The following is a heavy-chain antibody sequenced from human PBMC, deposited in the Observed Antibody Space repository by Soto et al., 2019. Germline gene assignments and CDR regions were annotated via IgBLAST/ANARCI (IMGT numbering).Heavy chain of an antibody. V-gene: IGHV3-30*18. Sequence: GGSLRLSCAASGFTFSSYGMHWVRQAPGKGLEWVAVISYDGSNKYYADSVKGRFTISRDNSKNTLYLQMNSLGAEDTAVYYCAKGAGRFLEWLLSVWGQGTLVTVSS. J-gene: IGHJ4*02. CDR1: GFTFSSYG. CDR2: ISYDGSNK. CDR3: AKGAGRFLEWLLSV. D-gene: IGHD3-3*01.